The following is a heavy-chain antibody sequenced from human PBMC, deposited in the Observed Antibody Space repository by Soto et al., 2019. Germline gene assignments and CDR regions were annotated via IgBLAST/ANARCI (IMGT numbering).Heavy chain of an antibody. D-gene: IGHD3-9*01. J-gene: IGHJ1*01. V-gene: IGHV1-69*13. CDR3: ATECGNRPVARSEAFDI. CDR2: IVPMYNTP. CDR1: GGTFTTSA. Sequence: ASVKVSCKASGGTFTTSAISWVRQAPGHGLEWVGGIVPMYNTPVYAQNLRDRVTITADASTSTAYMELSSPTSEDTAVYFCATECGNRPVARSEAFDIWGQGTVVTVSS.